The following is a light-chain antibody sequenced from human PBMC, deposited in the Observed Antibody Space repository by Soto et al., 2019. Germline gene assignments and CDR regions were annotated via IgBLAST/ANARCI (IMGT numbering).Light chain of an antibody. J-gene: IGKJ1*01. CDR2: AAS. Sequence: ESVLTQSPGSLSLSPGERATLSCRASQSVPNSYLAWYQQKPGQAPRLLMYAASSRSAGIPDRFSGSGSGTDFSLTISRLEPEDFAVYYCQQYGSSGTFGQGTKVDIK. CDR3: QQYGSSGT. CDR1: QSVPNSY. V-gene: IGKV3-20*01.